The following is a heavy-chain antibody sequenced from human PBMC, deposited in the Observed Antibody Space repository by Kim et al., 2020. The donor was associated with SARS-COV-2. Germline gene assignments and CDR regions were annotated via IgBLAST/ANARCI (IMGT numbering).Heavy chain of an antibody. J-gene: IGHJ4*02. CDR3: AGRSLRGTNFFDY. D-gene: IGHD1-1*01. V-gene: IGHV3-74*01. Sequence: NYADSVKGRFPISRDNAKNTMYLEMNSLRAEDTAVYYCAGRSLRGTNFFDYWGQGTLVTVSS.